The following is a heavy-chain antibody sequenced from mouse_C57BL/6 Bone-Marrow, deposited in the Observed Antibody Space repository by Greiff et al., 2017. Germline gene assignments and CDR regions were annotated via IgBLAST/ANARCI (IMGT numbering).Heavy chain of an antibody. Sequence: VQLQQSGAELVKPGASVKLSCTASGFNIKDYYMHWVKQRTEQGLEWIGRIDPEDGETKYAPKFQGKATITADTSSNTASLQLSSLTSEETAVYYCARIYGSGWGFADWGKGTLVTVSA. CDR2: IDPEDGET. V-gene: IGHV14-2*01. CDR3: ARIYGSGWGFAD. J-gene: IGHJ3*01. CDR1: GFNIKDYY. D-gene: IGHD1-1*01.